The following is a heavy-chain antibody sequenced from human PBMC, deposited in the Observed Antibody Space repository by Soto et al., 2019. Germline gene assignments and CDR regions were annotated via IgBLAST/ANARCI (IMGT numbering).Heavy chain of an antibody. D-gene: IGHD1-1*01. CDR1: GFSLSTSGMC. CDR2: IDWDDDK. CDR3: ERSFQCEVPYDY. J-gene: IGHJ4*02. Sequence: SGATLVNPTQTLTLTCTFSGFSLSTSGMCVSWIRQPPGKALEWLALIDWDDDKYYSTSLKTRLTISKDTSKNQVVLTMTNMDPVVTATYYCERSFQCEVPYDYSGQGTLVPVSS. V-gene: IGHV2-70*01.